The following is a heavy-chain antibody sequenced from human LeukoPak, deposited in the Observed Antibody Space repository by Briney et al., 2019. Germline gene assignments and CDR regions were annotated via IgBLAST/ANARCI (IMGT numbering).Heavy chain of an antibody. CDR1: GYTFTSYD. D-gene: IGHD3-10*01. J-gene: IGHJ4*02. Sequence: VKVSCKASGYTFTSYDINWVRQATGQGLEWMGWMNPNSGNTGYAQKFQGRVTMTRNTSISTAYMELSSLRSEDTAVYYCARGLVTMVRGVIITGTRDYWGQGTLVTVSS. CDR3: ARGLVTMVRGVIITGTRDY. V-gene: IGHV1-8*01. CDR2: MNPNSGNT.